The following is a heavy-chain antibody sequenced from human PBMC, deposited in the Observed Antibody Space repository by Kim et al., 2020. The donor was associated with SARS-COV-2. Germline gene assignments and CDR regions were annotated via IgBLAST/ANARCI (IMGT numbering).Heavy chain of an antibody. CDR2: K. Sequence: KDDSDSVKGRFTISIDDSKNTLYLQVSRLGAEDTAVYYCASIRGALFDYWGRGTLVTVSS. J-gene: IGHJ4*02. CDR3: ASIRGALFDY. D-gene: IGHD2-2*02. V-gene: IGHV3-30*15.